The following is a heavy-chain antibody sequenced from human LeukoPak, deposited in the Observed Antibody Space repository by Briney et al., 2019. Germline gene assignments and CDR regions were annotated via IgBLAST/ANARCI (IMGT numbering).Heavy chain of an antibody. CDR3: ARSYSSTWHEVAY. V-gene: IGHV4-39*07. CDR2: IYYSGST. D-gene: IGHD6-13*01. Sequence: SETLSLTCTVSGGSISSYYWGWIRQPPGKGLEWIGTIYYSGSTYYNPSLKSRVTISVDTSKNQFSLKVSSVTAADTAMYYCARSYSSTWHEVAYWGQGTLVTVSS. J-gene: IGHJ4*02. CDR1: GGSISSYY.